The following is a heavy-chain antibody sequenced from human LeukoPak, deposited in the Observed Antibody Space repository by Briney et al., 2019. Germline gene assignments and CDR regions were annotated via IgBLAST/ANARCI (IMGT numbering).Heavy chain of an antibody. D-gene: IGHD3-10*01. V-gene: IGHV3-53*01. J-gene: IGHJ4*02. CDR1: GFTVSSNY. CDR2: IYSGGST. Sequence: GGSLRLSCAASGFTVSSNYMSWVGQAPGKGLEWVSVIYSGGSTYYADSVKGRFTISRDNSKNTLYLQMNSLRAEDTAVYYCASGSYYSSQLDYWGQGTLVTVSS. CDR3: ASGSYYSSQLDY.